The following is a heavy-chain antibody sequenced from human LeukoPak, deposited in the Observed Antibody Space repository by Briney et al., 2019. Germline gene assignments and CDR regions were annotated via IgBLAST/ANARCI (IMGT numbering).Heavy chain of an antibody. D-gene: IGHD3-22*01. CDR2: IKSDGST. J-gene: IGHJ1*01. Sequence: GGSLRLSCAASGFTFSSYWMRWVRQAPGKGLVWVSRIKSDGSTNYADSVKGRFTISRDNAKNTASLQMNSLRAEDTGVYYCARAPSEIGGYYPEYFRHWGQGTLVTVSS. V-gene: IGHV3-74*01. CDR3: ARAPSEIGGYYPEYFRH. CDR1: GFTFSSYW.